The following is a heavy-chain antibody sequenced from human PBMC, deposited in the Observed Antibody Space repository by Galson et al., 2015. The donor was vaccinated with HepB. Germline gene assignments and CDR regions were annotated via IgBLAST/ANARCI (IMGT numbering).Heavy chain of an antibody. V-gene: IGHV3-21*01. CDR1: GLSFSNYN. CDR3: ARALTVTPGRYFDY. J-gene: IGHJ4*02. D-gene: IGHD4-17*01. Sequence: SLRLSCAASGLSFSNYNMNWVRQAPGGGLEWVSSISSTSSFIFYADSVKGRFTISRDNAKNSLFLHMNSLRAEDTAVYYCARALTVTPGRYFDYWGQGTLVTVSS. CDR2: ISSTSSFI.